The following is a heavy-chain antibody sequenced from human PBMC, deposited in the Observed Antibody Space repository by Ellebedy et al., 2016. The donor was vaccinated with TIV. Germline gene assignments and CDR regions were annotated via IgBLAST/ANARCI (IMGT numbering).Heavy chain of an antibody. D-gene: IGHD2-15*01. CDR3: ARAFLLVVAATDNWFDP. CDR1: GYTFTSYA. CDR2: INAGNGNT. Sequence: ASVKVSCKASGYTFTSYAMHWVRQAPGQRLAWMGWINAGNGNTKYSQKFQGRVTITRDTSASTPYMELSSLRSENTAVYYCARAFLLVVAATDNWFDPWGQGTLVTVSS. V-gene: IGHV1-3*01. J-gene: IGHJ5*02.